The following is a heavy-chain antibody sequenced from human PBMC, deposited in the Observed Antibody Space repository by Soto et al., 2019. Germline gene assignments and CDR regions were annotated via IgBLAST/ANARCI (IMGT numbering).Heavy chain of an antibody. V-gene: IGHV3-48*03. D-gene: IGHD2-21*01. CDR3: ARDPESHRGEFDCGLDV. J-gene: IGHJ6*02. CDR1: GFTFSNYE. Sequence: PAGSLRLSCTASGFTFSNYELNWVLQIPGKGLEWVSYIGTRGRTIYYPDSVKGRFTISRDNAKNSLHLQMNSLRAEDTAVYYCARDPESHRGEFDCGLDVGGRGTRDTVSS. CDR2: IGTRGRTI.